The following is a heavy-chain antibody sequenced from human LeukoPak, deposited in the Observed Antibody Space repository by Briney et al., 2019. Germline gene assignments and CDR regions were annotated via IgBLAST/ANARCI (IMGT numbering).Heavy chain of an antibody. CDR2: ISSSSSTI. D-gene: IGHD2-2*01. J-gene: IGHJ4*02. Sequence: GGSLRLSCAASGFTFSSYSMNWVRQAPGKGLEWVSYISSSSSTIYYADSVKGRFTISRDNAKNSLYLQMNSLRAEDTAVYYCARAGTRGYCSSTSCYERYWGQGTLVTVSS. CDR3: ARAGTRGYCSSTSCYERY. V-gene: IGHV3-48*01. CDR1: GFTFSSYS.